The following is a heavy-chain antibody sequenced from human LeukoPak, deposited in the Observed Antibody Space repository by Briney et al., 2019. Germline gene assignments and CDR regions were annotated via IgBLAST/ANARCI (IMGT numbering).Heavy chain of an antibody. D-gene: IGHD1-20*01. CDR3: ARCRPGYNWNDGGNWFDP. J-gene: IGHJ5*02. CDR2: ISSSSSYI. V-gene: IGHV3-21*01. CDR1: GFTFSSYA. Sequence: GGSLRLSCAASGFTFSSYAMSWVRQAPGKGLEWVSSISSSSSYIYYANSVKGRFTISRDNAKNSLYLQMNSLRAEDTAVYYCARCRPGYNWNDGGNWFDPWGQGTLVTVSS.